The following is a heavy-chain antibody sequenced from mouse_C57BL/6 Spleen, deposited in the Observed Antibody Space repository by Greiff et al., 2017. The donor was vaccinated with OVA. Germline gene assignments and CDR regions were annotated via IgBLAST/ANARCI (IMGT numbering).Heavy chain of an antibody. CDR2: IYPGDGDT. J-gene: IGHJ2*01. V-gene: IGHV1-82*01. Sequence: VQLQQSGPELVKPGASVKISCKASGYAFSSSWMNWVKQRPGKGLEWIGRIYPGDGDTNYNGKFKGKATLTADNTSSTAYMQLSSLTSEDSAVYFCADGSYYFDYWGQGTTLTVSS. CDR3: ADGSYYFDY. CDR1: GYAFSSSW. D-gene: IGHD2-3*01.